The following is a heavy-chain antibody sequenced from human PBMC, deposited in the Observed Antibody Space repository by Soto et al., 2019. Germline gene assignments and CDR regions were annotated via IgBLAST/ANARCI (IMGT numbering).Heavy chain of an antibody. D-gene: IGHD3-10*01. CDR1: GYTFTSYG. V-gene: IGHV1-18*01. J-gene: IGHJ4*02. CDR3: ARDTSRGEYDY. CDR2: INVYNGNT. Sequence: QVQLVQSGAEVKKPGASVKVSCKASGYTFTSYGISWVRQAPGQGLEWMGWINVYNGNTNYAQKLQGRVTMTTDTATRPAYLALRRLRSDDPAVYFCARDTSRGEYDYWGQGTLVTVSS.